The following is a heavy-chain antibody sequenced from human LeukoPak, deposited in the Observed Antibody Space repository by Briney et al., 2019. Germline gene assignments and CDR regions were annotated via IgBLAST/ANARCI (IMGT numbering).Heavy chain of an antibody. CDR2: ISSSSSYI. CDR3: ARGARFLELEGG. CDR1: GFTFSSYS. D-gene: IGHD3-3*01. J-gene: IGHJ4*02. Sequence: GGSLRLSCAASGFTFSSYSMNWVRQAPGKGLEWVSSISSSSSYICYADSVKGRFTISRDNAKNSLYLQMNSLRAEDTAVYYCARGARFLELEGGWGQGTLVTVSS. V-gene: IGHV3-21*01.